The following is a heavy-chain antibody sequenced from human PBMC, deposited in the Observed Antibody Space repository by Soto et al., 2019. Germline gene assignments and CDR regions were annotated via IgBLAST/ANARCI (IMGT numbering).Heavy chain of an antibody. CDR2: IGTLGDK. CDR3: VRGRANDYKSPPPPIFEP. J-gene: IGHJ5*02. D-gene: IGHD4-17*01. Sequence: QPGGSLRLSCAASQFIFDKYDMHWVRQATGKGLEWVSGIGTLGDKYYSASVRGRFTIIRENAKNSVHLQMNALTDGDTGLYYCVRGRANDYKSPPPPIFEPSGQGTLVTVAS. CDR1: QFIFDKYD. V-gene: IGHV3-13*01.